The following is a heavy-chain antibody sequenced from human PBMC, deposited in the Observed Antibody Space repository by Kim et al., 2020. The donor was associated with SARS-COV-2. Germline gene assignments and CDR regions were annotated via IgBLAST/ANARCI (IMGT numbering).Heavy chain of an antibody. CDR1: GFTFRSYA. CDR3: ATDYGDYVRGAYYGMDV. CDR2: VNHDGSAT. D-gene: IGHD4-17*01. V-gene: IGHV3-23*01. J-gene: IGHJ6*01. Sequence: GGSLRLSCAASGFTFRSYAMAWVRQAPGKGLEWVSTVNHDGSATHYADSVKGRFTISRDMSKNTVSLQMDSLRAEDTALYYCATDYGDYVRGAYYGMDV.